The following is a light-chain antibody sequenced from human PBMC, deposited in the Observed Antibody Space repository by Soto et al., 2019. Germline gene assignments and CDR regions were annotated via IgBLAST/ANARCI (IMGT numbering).Light chain of an antibody. CDR3: QVWDSSSDHVL. CDR1: NIESKS. Sequence: SYELTQPPSVSVAPGKTARIPCGGNNIESKSVHWYQQKPGQAPVIVIYYDSDRPSGIPERFSGSNSGNTATLTISRVEAGDEADYYCQVWDSSSDHVLFGGGTKLTVL. CDR2: YDS. J-gene: IGLJ2*01. V-gene: IGLV3-21*04.